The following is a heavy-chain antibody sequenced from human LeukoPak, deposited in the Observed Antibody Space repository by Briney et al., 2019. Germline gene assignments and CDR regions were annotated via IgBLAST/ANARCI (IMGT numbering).Heavy chain of an antibody. D-gene: IGHD1-26*01. V-gene: IGHV1-24*01. CDR3: ATPRQIWSSNYYYGMDV. Sequence: GASVTVSCTVSGYTLTELSMHWVRQAPGKGLEWMGGFDPEDDETIYAQKFQGRVTMTEDTSTDTAYMELSSLRSEDTAVYYCATPRQIWSSNYYYGMDVWGQGTTVTVSS. CDR1: GYTLTELS. J-gene: IGHJ6*02. CDR2: FDPEDDET.